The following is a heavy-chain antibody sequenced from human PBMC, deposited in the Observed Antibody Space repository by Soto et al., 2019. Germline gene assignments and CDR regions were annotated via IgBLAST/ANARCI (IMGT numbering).Heavy chain of an antibody. Sequence: QVQLQESGPGLVKPSETLSLTCTVSGGSISSYYWSWIRQPPGKGLEWIGYIYYSGSTNYNPSLKSQVTISVDTSKNQFSLKLSSVTAADTAVYYCARQAYEFGELLYDWFDPWGQGTLVTVSS. CDR3: ARQAYEFGELLYDWFDP. V-gene: IGHV4-59*08. J-gene: IGHJ5*02. D-gene: IGHD3-10*01. CDR2: IYYSGST. CDR1: GGSISSYY.